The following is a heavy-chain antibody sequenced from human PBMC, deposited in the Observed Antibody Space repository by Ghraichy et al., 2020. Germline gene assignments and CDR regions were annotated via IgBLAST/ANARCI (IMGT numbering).Heavy chain of an antibody. CDR1: GFTFSNYG. J-gene: IGHJ3*02. Sequence: GESLNISCAASGFTFSNYGMHWVRQAPGKGLEWVTVISDEVTNRYYADAVKGRFTVSRDNSKNTLYLQMNDLRAEDTAVYYCAKDKDKSAYAFDIWGQGTVVIVSS. V-gene: IGHV3-30*18. D-gene: IGHD2-15*01. CDR3: AKDKDKSAYAFDI. CDR2: ISDEVTNR.